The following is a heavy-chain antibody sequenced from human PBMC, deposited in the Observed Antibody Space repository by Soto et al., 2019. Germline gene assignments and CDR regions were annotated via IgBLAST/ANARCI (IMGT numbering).Heavy chain of an antibody. Sequence: QVWQVESGGGVVQAGRSLRLSCAASGFTFRSYAMHWVRQAPGKGLEWVAIISYVEIYKYYADSVKGRFTISRDNSKNTLYLQMNSLRTEDTAVYYCARALDFWSAYFDYWGQGSLVTVSS. CDR3: ARALDFWSAYFDY. CDR2: ISYVEIYK. J-gene: IGHJ4*02. CDR1: GFTFRSYA. V-gene: IGHV3-30-3*01. D-gene: IGHD3-3*01.